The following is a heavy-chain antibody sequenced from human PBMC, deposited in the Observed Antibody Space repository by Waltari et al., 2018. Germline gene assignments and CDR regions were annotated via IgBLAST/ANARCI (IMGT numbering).Heavy chain of an antibody. CDR2: IIPILGIA. CDR3: ARGGGAAALYYYYYMDV. CDR1: GGTFSSYA. D-gene: IGHD6-13*01. V-gene: IGHV1-69*04. Sequence: QVQLVQSGAEVKKPGSSVKVSCKASGGTFSSYAISWVRQAPGQGLEWMGGIIPILGIANYAQKFQGRVTITADESTSTAYMELSSLRSEDTAVYYCARGGGAAALYYYYYMDVWGKGTTVTVSS. J-gene: IGHJ6*03.